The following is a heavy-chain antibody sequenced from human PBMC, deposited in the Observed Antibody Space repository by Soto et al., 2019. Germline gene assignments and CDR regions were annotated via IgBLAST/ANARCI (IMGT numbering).Heavy chain of an antibody. CDR3: ANELLWFGELSSNYYYYGMDV. CDR2: ISYDGSNK. Sequence: GRFLRLPSAVSEVPFSGFGMHWVLQAQGKGLEWVAVISYDGSNKYYADSVKGRFTISRDNSKNTLYLQMNSLRAEDTAVYYCANELLWFGELSSNYYYYGMDVWGQGTTVTVSS. CDR1: EVPFSGFG. D-gene: IGHD3-10*01. J-gene: IGHJ6*02. V-gene: IGHV3-30*18.